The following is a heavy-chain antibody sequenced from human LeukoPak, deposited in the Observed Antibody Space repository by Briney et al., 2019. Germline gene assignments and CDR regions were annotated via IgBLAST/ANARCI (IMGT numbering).Heavy chain of an antibody. D-gene: IGHD1-26*01. CDR1: GFTFRNYW. J-gene: IGHJ4*02. CDR3: ARGGPTVGTDY. Sequence: GGSLRLSCAGSGFTFRNYWMNWVRQAPGKGLEWVANIKEDGSEKYHVDSVKGRFTVSRDNAKNSLYLQINSLRADDTAVYYCARGGPTVGTDYWGQGTLVTVSS. CDR2: IKEDGSEK. V-gene: IGHV3-7*01.